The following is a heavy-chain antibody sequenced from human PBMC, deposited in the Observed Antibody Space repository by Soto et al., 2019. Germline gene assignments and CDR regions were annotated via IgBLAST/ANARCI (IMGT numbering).Heavy chain of an antibody. CDR2: IITIFGIR. J-gene: IGHJ6*02. CDR3: ATSLVPYMGSWRATKYYYDMDV. D-gene: IGHD1-26*01. Sequence: SVKVSCKASGGTLSRHAMSWVRQAPGQGLEWMGGIITIFGIRNYAQKYQGRVTITADDSSTTAYMELSSLRSDDTAVYYCATSLVPYMGSWRATKYYYDMDVWGQGTAVTVS. CDR1: GGTLSRHA. V-gene: IGHV1-69*13.